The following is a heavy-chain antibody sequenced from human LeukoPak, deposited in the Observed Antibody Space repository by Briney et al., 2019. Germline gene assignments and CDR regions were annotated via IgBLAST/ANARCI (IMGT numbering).Heavy chain of an antibody. Sequence: SETLSLTCTVSGGSISSYYWSWIRQPPGKGLEWIGYIYYSGSTNYNPSLKSRVTISVDTSKNQFSLKLSSVTAADTAVYYCARHPAWEYFDYWGQGTLVTVSS. CDR3: ARHPAWEYFDY. CDR2: IYYSGST. CDR1: GGSISSYY. D-gene: IGHD1-26*01. J-gene: IGHJ4*02. V-gene: IGHV4-59*08.